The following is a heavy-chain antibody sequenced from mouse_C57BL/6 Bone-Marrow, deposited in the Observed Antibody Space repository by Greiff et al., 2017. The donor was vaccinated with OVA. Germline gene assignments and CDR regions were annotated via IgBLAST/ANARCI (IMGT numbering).Heavy chain of an antibody. CDR3: ASPYYVDY. CDR1: GYTFPSYP. J-gene: IGHJ2*01. Sequence: VQLQQSGAELARPGASVTMSCKASGYTFPSYPLHWVQPRPGQGLEWIGYINPRSGYTKYNQKFKDKATLTADKSSSTAYMQLSSLTAEDSAVYDSASPYYVDYWGQGTTLTVSS. V-gene: IGHV1-4*01. CDR2: INPRSGYT.